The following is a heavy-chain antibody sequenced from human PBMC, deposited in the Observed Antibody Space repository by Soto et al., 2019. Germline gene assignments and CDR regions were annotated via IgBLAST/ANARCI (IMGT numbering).Heavy chain of an antibody. CDR2: IKSKTDGGTT. J-gene: IGHJ6*02. CDR3: TTEDSSDGGRRSGMDV. D-gene: IGHD6-19*01. Sequence: SGGSLRLSCAASGFTFSNAWMSWVRQAPGKWLEWVGRIKSKTDGGTTDYAAPVKGRFTISRDDSKSTLYLQMNSLKTEDTAVYYCTTEDSSDGGRRSGMDVWGQGXTVTVYS. CDR1: GFTFSNAW. V-gene: IGHV3-15*01.